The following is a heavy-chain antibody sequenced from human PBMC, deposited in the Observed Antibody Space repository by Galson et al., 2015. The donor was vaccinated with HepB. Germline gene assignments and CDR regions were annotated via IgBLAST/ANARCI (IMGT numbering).Heavy chain of an antibody. CDR3: ASEPRTFFGGQNYGLDV. J-gene: IGHJ6*02. Sequence: SVKVSCKASGYTFTSFGISWVRQAPGQGLEWMGGISADNGNIKYAQKFRGRVTMTTDTSTSTAYVELGSLMSDDTAVYYCASEPRTFFGGQNYGLDVWGQGTTVTVSS. CDR2: ISADNGNI. V-gene: IGHV1-18*01. CDR1: GYTFTSFG. D-gene: IGHD4-23*01.